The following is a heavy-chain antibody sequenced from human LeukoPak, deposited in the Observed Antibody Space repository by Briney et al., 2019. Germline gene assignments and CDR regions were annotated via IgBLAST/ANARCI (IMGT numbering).Heavy chain of an antibody. CDR3: ARANFLYCSSTTCLFDY. CDR2: INPNDGDT. D-gene: IGHD2-2*01. V-gene: IGHV1-2*02. Sequence: ASVKVSCKASGYTFTDYYMHWVRQAPGQGFEWMGWINPNDGDTNYAQKFQGRVTMTRDTSISTAHMEVSRLRSDDTAVYYCARANFLYCSSTTCLFDYRGQGTLVTVSS. J-gene: IGHJ4*02. CDR1: GYTFTDYY.